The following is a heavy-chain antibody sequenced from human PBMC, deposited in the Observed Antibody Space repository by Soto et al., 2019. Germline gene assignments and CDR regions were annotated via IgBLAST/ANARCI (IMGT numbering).Heavy chain of an antibody. D-gene: IGHD7-27*01. CDR3: VRVALQPLGSLDC. J-gene: IGHJ4*02. Sequence: EVQLVDSGGGLVQPGGSLRLSCAGSGFTFSDHYMDWVRQAPGKGLEWVGRTRNKARSYTTEYAASVKGRFAISRDDSKNSLYLQMNSLKIEDTAVYYGVRVALQPLGSLDCWGQGTLVTVSS. CDR1: GFTFSDHY. V-gene: IGHV3-72*01. CDR2: TRNKARSYTT.